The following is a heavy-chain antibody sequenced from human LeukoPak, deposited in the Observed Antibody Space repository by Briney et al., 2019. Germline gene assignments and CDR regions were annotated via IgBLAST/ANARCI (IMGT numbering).Heavy chain of an antibody. CDR1: GFTFSSYS. J-gene: IGHJ4*02. CDR3: ARDSRTAAGTFDY. CDR2: ISSDGSNK. V-gene: IGHV3-30*03. Sequence: PGGSLRLSCAASGFTFSSYSMNWVRQAPGKGLEWVAVISSDGSNKFYPDSVKGRFTISRDNSKNTLDLQMNSLRGEDTAVYYCARDSRTAAGTFDYWGQGILVTVSS. D-gene: IGHD6-13*01.